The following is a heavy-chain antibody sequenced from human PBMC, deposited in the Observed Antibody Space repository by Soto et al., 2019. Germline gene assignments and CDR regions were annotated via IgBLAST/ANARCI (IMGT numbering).Heavy chain of an antibody. CDR3: AKVKRKAARHDAFDI. V-gene: IGHV3-23*01. CDR1: VFPFSSYA. J-gene: IGHJ3*02. CDR2: ISGSGGST. Sequence: QPGGSTRLSCAASVFPFSSYAMSWVRQAPGKGLEWVSAISGSGGSTYYADSVKGRFTISRDNSKNTLYLQMNSLRAEDTAVYYCAKVKRKAARHDAFDIWGQGTMVTVSS. D-gene: IGHD6-6*01.